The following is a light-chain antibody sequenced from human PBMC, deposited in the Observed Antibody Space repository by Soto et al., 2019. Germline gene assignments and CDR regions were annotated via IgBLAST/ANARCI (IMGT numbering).Light chain of an antibody. Sequence: VLTQSPATLSVSPGERATLSWGAGHGISSHLAWYQQRPGQPPRLLIYGASSRATGVPARFTGTGSGTEFTLTISSLQSEDFGVYYCQQYNNWPPITFGQGTRLEI. J-gene: IGKJ5*01. V-gene: IGKV3-15*01. CDR3: QQYNNWPPIT. CDR1: HGISSH. CDR2: GAS.